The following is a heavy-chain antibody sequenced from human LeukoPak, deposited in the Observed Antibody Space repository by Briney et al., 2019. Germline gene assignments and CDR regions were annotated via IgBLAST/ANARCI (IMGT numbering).Heavy chain of an antibody. V-gene: IGHV3-23*01. Sequence: GGSLRLSCAASGFTFSSYSMNWVRRAPGKGPEWVSGLNSNGAVTYYVDSVKGRFTISRDNSKNTLYLQMNSLRAEDTAVYYCAKHKRIAVAGTVYYYYGMDVWGQGTTVTVSS. CDR1: GFTFSSYS. CDR3: AKHKRIAVAGTVYYYYGMDV. D-gene: IGHD6-19*01. CDR2: LNSNGAVT. J-gene: IGHJ6*02.